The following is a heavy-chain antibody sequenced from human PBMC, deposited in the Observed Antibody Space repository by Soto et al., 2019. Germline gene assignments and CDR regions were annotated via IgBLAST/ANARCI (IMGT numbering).Heavy chain of an antibody. J-gene: IGHJ4*02. D-gene: IGHD5-12*01. CDR2: VHYHGNT. CDR3: AREGNIARWLQPLDF. V-gene: IGHV4-59*01. Sequence: QVQLQVSAPGLVKPSETLSLTCTVSGDSISAYSWSWVRQPPGKGLEWVGNVHYHGNTKYNPSLTSRVTMSVDTSKNQFSLKPISVTAADTAHYFCAREGNIARWLQPLDFWGPGTLVTVSS. CDR1: GDSISAYS.